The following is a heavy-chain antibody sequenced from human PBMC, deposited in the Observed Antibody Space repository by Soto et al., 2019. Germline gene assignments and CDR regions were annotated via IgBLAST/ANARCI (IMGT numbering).Heavy chain of an antibody. CDR3: AAQDSSSASGLLYYYMDV. V-gene: IGHV1-69*02. Sequence: SVKVSCKAPGGTFSSYTISWVRQAPGQGLEWMGRIIPILGIANYAQKFQGRVTITADKSTSTAYMELSSLRSEDTAVYYCAAQDSSSASGLLYYYMDVWGKGTTVTDSS. CDR2: IIPILGIA. J-gene: IGHJ6*03. CDR1: GGTFSSYT. D-gene: IGHD6-6*01.